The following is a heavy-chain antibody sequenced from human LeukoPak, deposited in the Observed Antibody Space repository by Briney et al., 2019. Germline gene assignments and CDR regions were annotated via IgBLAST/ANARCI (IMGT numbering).Heavy chain of an antibody. Sequence: GGSLRLSCAALGFTFSSYAMSWVRQAPGKGLIYLSRINIDGSSATHADSVKGRFTISRDNAKNSLYLQMNSLRAEDTAVYYCARDWEPEDIVVVPAAPGYWGQGTLVTVSS. CDR3: ARDWEPEDIVVVPAAPGY. V-gene: IGHV3-74*01. CDR1: GFTFSSYA. D-gene: IGHD2-2*01. J-gene: IGHJ4*02. CDR2: INIDGSSA.